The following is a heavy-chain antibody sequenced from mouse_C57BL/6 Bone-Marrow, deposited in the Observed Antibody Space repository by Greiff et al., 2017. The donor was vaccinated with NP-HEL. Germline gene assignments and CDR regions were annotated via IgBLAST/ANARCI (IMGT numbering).Heavy chain of an antibody. CDR3: ARKTYYSIKFAY. D-gene: IGHD2-5*01. J-gene: IGHJ3*01. CDR2: IYPRSGNT. Sequence: QVQLQQSGAELARPGASVKLSCKASGYTFTSYGISWVKQRTGQGLEWIGEIYPRSGNTYYNEKFKGKATLTADKSSSTAYMELRSLTSEDSAVYFCARKTYYSIKFAYWGQGTLVTVSA. V-gene: IGHV1-81*01. CDR1: GYTFTSYG.